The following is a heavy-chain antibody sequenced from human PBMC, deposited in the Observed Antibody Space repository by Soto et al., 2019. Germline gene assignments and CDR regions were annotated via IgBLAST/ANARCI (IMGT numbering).Heavy chain of an antibody. CDR1: GGSFSGYY. CDR2: INHSGST. V-gene: IGHV4-34*01. J-gene: IGHJ3*02. D-gene: IGHD3-22*01. CDR3: ARSEGLVITGDAFDI. Sequence: PSETLSLTCAVYGGSFSGYYWSWIRQPPGKGLEWIGEINHSGSTNYNPSLKSRVTISVDTSKNQFSLKLSSVTAADTAVYYCARSEGLVITGDAFDIWGQGTTVTVSS.